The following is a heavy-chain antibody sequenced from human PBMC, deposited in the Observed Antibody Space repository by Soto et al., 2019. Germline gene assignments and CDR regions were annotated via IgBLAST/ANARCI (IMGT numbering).Heavy chain of an antibody. Sequence: QITLKESGPTLVKPTQTLTLTCTFSGFSLSTSGVGVGWIRQPPGKALEWLALIYWDDDKRYSPSLKSRLTITKDTSTNQVVLTMTNMDLVDTATYYCAHVYGGYDNFDYWGQGTLVTVSS. CDR1: GFSLSTSGVG. J-gene: IGHJ4*02. CDR3: AHVYGGYDNFDY. CDR2: IYWDDDK. V-gene: IGHV2-5*02. D-gene: IGHD5-12*01.